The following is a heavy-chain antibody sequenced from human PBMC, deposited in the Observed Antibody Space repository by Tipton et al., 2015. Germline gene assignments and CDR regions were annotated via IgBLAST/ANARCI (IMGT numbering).Heavy chain of an antibody. V-gene: IGHV4-59*01. CDR3: AREYSSSSGTHFDY. CDR2: IYYSGST. D-gene: IGHD6-6*01. J-gene: IGHJ4*02. Sequence: TLSLTCTVSGGSISSYYWSWIRQPPGKGLEWIGYIYYSGSTNYNPSLKSRVTTSVDTSKNQFSLKLSSVTAADTALYYCAREYSSSSGTHFDYWGQGTLVTVSS. CDR1: GGSISSYY.